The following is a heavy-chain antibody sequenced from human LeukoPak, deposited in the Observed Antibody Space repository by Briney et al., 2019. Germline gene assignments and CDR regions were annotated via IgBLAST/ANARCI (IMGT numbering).Heavy chain of an antibody. CDR1: GFKIRFYA. D-gene: IGHD1-14*01. J-gene: IGHJ3*02. V-gene: IGHV3-21*01. Sequence: GSLRLSCANSGFKIRFYAKDWVRQAPGEGLGWVSSICSSSSHSYYADSVRGRFTISRDNAEKSLYLQMNNLRVEDTAVYYCAKSRAPTAAPDAFDIWGQGTMVTVSS. CDR3: AKSRAPTAAPDAFDI. CDR2: ICSSSSHS.